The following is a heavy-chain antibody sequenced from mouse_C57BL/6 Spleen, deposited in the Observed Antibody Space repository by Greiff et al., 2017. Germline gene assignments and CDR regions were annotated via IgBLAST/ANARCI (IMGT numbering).Heavy chain of an antibody. CDR2: INPNNGGT. J-gene: IGHJ1*03. V-gene: IGHV1-18*01. CDR1: GYTFTDYN. CDR3: ARRGAYDGYYVWYFDV. D-gene: IGHD2-3*01. Sequence: VQLQQSGPELVKPGASVKIPCKASGYTFTDYNMDWVKQSHGKSLEWIGDINPNNGGTIYNQKFKGKATLTVDKSSSTAYMELRSLTSEDTAVYYCARRGAYDGYYVWYFDVWGTGTTVTVSS.